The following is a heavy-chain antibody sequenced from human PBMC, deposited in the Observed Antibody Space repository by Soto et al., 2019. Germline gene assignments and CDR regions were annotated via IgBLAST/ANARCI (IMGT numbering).Heavy chain of an antibody. V-gene: IGHV1-24*01. CDR1: GYTLNEVA. J-gene: IGHJ5*02. CDR3: TTYHGDYNFDH. CDR2: FDPDEAET. D-gene: IGHD4-17*01. Sequence: QVQLVQSGAEVKKPGASVKVSCKVSGYTLNEVAMHWVRQAPGKGLEWLGGFDPDEAETIYAQHFQGRVTMTEDTSTDTFYMELSSLRSEDTALDFCTTYHGDYNFDHWGQGTLVTVSS.